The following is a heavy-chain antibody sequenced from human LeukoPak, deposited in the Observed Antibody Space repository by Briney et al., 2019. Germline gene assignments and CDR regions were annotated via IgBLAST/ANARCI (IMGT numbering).Heavy chain of an antibody. CDR3: ARDSTAVDAFDI. CDR2: ISSSSSYI. J-gene: IGHJ3*02. V-gene: IGHV3-21*01. CDR1: GFTFSSYS. Sequence: KPGGSLRLSFAASGFTFSSYSMNWVRQAPGKGLEWVSSISSSSSYIYYADSVKGRFTISRDNAKNSLYLQMNSLRAEDTAVYYCARDSTAVDAFDIWGQGTMVTVSS. D-gene: IGHD6-13*01.